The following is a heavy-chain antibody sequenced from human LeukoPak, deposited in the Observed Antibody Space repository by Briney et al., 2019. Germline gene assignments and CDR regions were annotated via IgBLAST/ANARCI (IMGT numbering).Heavy chain of an antibody. J-gene: IGHJ5*02. CDR3: AEGYGDYVGWFDP. D-gene: IGHD4-17*01. CDR2: ISYSGSP. Sequence: SETLSLTCSVSGASLSRYYWIWIRQPPGKGLEWIGYISYSGSPRYNPSLKSRVTMSVDTSKNQVSLKLSSVIAADTAVYYCAEGYGDYVGWFDPWGQGTLVTVSS. V-gene: IGHV4-59*01. CDR1: GASLSRYY.